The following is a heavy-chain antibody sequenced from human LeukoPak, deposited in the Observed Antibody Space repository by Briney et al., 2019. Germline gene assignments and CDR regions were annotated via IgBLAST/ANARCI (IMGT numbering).Heavy chain of an antibody. Sequence: ASVKVSCKASGYIFTSYGITWVRQTPGQGLEWMGWISAHNGNTNSAQTVQGRVTMTTDTSTSTAYMELRSLRSDDTAVYYCARGLAHFDYWGQGTVVTVSS. V-gene: IGHV1-18*01. CDR3: ARGLAHFDY. CDR1: GYIFTSYG. J-gene: IGHJ4*02. CDR2: ISAHNGNT. D-gene: IGHD2-21*01.